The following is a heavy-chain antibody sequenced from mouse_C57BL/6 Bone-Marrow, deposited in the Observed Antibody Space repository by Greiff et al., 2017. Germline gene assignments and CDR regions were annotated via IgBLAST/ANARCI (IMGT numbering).Heavy chain of an antibody. J-gene: IGHJ3*01. V-gene: IGHV5-17*01. Sequence: DVMLVESGGGLVKPGGSLKLSCAASGFTFSDYGMHWVRQAPEKGLKWVAYISSGSSTIYYTDTVKGRFTISRANAKNTLFLQMTSLRSEDTAMYYCARGDYAYEGARFAYWGQGTLVTVSA. CDR2: ISSGSSTI. CDR3: ARGDYAYEGARFAY. D-gene: IGHD2-2*01. CDR1: GFTFSDYG.